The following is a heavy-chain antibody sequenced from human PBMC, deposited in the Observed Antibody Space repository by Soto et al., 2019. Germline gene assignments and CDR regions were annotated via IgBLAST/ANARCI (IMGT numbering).Heavy chain of an antibody. CDR1: GFTFSSYA. J-gene: IGHJ4*02. CDR3: AKCNYDSSGYYPYYFDY. CDR2: ISDSGGST. Sequence: GGSLRLSCAASGFTFSSYAMSWVRQAPGKGLEWVSTISDSGGSTYYADSVKGRFTISRDNSKNTLYLQMNSLRAEDTAVYYCAKCNYDSSGYYPYYFDYWGQGTLVTVSS. V-gene: IGHV3-23*01. D-gene: IGHD3-22*01.